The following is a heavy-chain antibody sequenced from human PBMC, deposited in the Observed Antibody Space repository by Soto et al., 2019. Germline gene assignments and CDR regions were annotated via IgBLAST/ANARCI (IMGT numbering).Heavy chain of an antibody. V-gene: IGHV1-18*01. J-gene: IGHJ5*02. CDR3: AREAFGVQASWFDP. CDR1: GYIFTTYS. CDR2: VSASNGKT. Sequence: QIQLVQSGSEVRMPGASVKVSCKASGYIFTTYSITWVRQAPGQGLEWMGWVSASNGKTNYAQKFEDRVTMTTDTSKTPAYMELRSLRSDDTAVYYCAREAFGVQASWFDPWGQGTLVTVSS. D-gene: IGHD3-10*01.